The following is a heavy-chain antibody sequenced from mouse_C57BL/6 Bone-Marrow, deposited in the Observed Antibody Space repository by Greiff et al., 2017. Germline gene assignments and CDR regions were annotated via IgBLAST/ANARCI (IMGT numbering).Heavy chain of an antibody. V-gene: IGHV1-74*01. J-gene: IGHJ3*01. CDR1: GYTFTSYW. CDR2: IHPSDSDT. D-gene: IGHD2-10*02. Sequence: QVQLQQPGAELVKPGASVKVSCKASGYTFTSYWMHWVKQRPGQGLEWIGRIHPSDSDTNYNQKFKGKATLTVDKSSSTAYMQLSSLTSEDSAVYYCGPGRRYGNFPFAYWGQGTLVTVSA. CDR3: GPGRRYGNFPFAY.